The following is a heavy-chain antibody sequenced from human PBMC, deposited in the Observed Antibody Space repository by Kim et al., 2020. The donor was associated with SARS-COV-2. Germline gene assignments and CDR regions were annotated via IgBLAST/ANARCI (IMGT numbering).Heavy chain of an antibody. D-gene: IGHD3-16*01. J-gene: IGHJ3*02. CDR2: TYYRSKWYY. CDR3: VRQARGDAFDI. CDR1: GDSVSSNSVV. V-gene: IGHV6-1*01. Sequence: SQTLSLTCVISGDSVSSNSVVWNWIRQSPSRQLEWLGRTYYRSKWYYDYALSVKSRITINPDTSKNQFSLHLNSVTPEDTAVYYCVRQARGDAFDIWGQGTMVTVSA.